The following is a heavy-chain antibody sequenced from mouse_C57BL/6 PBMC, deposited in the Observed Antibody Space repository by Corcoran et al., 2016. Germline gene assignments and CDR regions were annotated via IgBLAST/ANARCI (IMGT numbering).Heavy chain of an antibody. V-gene: IGHV1-18*01. D-gene: IGHD2-3*01. CDR3: ARFYDGYWYFDV. Sequence: EVQLQQSGPELVKPGASVKIPCKASGYTFTDYNMEWVKQSHGKSLEWIGDINPNNGGTIYNQKFKGKATLTVDKSSSTAYMELRSLTSEDTAVYYCARFYDGYWYFDVWGTGTTVTVSS. CDR2: INPNNGGT. CDR1: GYTFTDYN. J-gene: IGHJ1*03.